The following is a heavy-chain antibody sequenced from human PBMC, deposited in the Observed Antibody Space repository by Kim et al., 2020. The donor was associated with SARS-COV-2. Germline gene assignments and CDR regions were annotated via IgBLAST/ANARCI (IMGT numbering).Heavy chain of an antibody. V-gene: IGHV3-15*01. CDR1: GFTFSNAW. D-gene: IGHD3-22*01. CDR3: TTLLYYYDSSGYWSKFDY. Sequence: GGSLRLSCAASGFTFSNAWMSLVRQAPGKGLEWVGRIKSKTDGGTTDYAAPVKGRFTISRDDSKNTLYLQMNSLKTEDTAVYYCTTLLYYYDSSGYWSKFDYWGQGTLVTVSS. CDR2: IKSKTDGGTT. J-gene: IGHJ4*02.